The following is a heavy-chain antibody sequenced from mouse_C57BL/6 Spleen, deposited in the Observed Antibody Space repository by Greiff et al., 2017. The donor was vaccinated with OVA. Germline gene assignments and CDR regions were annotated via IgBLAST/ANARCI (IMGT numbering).Heavy chain of an antibody. CDR1: GYTFTSYW. D-gene: IGHD1-1*01. J-gene: IGHJ4*01. Sequence: QVQLKQPGAELVKPGASVKLSCKASGYTFTSYWMQWVKQRPGQGLEWIGEIDPSDSYTNYNQKFKGKATLTVDTSSSTAYMQLSSLTSEDSAVYYCARGGYGSSSLYYAMDYWGQGTSVTVSS. CDR3: ARGGYGSSSLYYAMDY. V-gene: IGHV1-50*01. CDR2: IDPSDSYT.